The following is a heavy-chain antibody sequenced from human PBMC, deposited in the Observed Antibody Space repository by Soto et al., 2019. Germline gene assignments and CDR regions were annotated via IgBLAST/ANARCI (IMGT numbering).Heavy chain of an antibody. CDR2: IWYDGNDK. V-gene: IGHV3-33*01. J-gene: IGHJ6*02. D-gene: IGHD7-27*01. Sequence: QVQLVESGGGVVQPGRSLRLSSAASGFTFSSYGMHWVRQAPGKGLEWVAVIWYDGNDKYYADSVKGRFTISRDNSRNTLFLQTSSLRAEDTAVYYCARGVGNFYDAMDVWGQGTTVTVSS. CDR3: ARGVGNFYDAMDV. CDR1: GFTFSSYG.